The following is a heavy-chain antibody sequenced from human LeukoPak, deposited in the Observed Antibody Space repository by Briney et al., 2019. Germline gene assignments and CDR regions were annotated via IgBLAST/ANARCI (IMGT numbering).Heavy chain of an antibody. CDR3: ASGGDPQWLVHGEY. CDR1: GFSVSSNY. Sequence: AGGSLRLSCAASGFSVSSNYMIWVRRAPGKGLEWVSVLYSAGSTYFADSVKGRFTISRDNSKNTLYLQMNSLKPEDTAVYYCASGGDPQWLVHGEYWGQGTLVTVSS. V-gene: IGHV3-53*01. D-gene: IGHD6-19*01. J-gene: IGHJ4*02. CDR2: LYSAGST.